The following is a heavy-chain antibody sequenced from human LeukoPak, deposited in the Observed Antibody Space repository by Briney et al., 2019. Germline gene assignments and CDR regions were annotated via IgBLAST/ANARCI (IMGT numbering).Heavy chain of an antibody. V-gene: IGHV4-61*02. D-gene: IGHD1-26*01. Sequence: SQTLSLTCTVSGGSISSGSYYWSWIRQPAGKGLEWIGRVYTSGSTNYNPSLKSRVTISVATSKNQFSLKLSSVTAADTAVYYCARDKSGSYSDAFDIWGQGTVVTVSS. CDR1: GGSISSGSYY. CDR3: ARDKSGSYSDAFDI. J-gene: IGHJ3*02. CDR2: VYTSGST.